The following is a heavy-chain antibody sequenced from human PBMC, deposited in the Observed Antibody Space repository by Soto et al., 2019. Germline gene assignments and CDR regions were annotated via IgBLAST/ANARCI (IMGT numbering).Heavy chain of an antibody. Sequence: SVKVSCKASGFTFTSSAVQWVRQARGQRLEWIGWIVVGSGNTNYAQKFQERVTITRDMSTSTAYMELSSLRSEDTAVYYCAASEGNYYGSGFFYYYYYGMDVWGQGTTVTVSS. CDR3: AASEGNYYGSGFFYYYYYGMDV. CDR2: IVVGSGNT. J-gene: IGHJ6*02. CDR1: GFTFTSSA. V-gene: IGHV1-58*01. D-gene: IGHD3-10*01.